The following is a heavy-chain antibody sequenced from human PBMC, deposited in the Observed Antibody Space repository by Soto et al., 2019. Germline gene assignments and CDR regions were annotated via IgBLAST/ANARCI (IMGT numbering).Heavy chain of an antibody. J-gene: IGHJ4*02. CDR2: VSYDGHNQ. D-gene: IGHD3-22*01. CDR3: ARDRVYYYDNSGYYNFDY. V-gene: IGHV3-30-3*01. CDR1: GFIFSNYA. Sequence: QVQLVESGGGVVQPGRSLRVSCAASGFIFSNYAMHCVRQAPGKGLEWVAVVSYDGHNQFYAESVKGRFTISRDSSKTTLYLQMNNLREEDTAVYYCARDRVYYYDNSGYYNFDYWGQGTLVIVSS.